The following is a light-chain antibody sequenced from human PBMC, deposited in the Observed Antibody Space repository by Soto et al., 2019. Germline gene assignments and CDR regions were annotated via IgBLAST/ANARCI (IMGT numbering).Light chain of an antibody. CDR2: GTS. V-gene: IGKV3-11*01. CDR3: QHFGDSPIT. CDR1: QSVSSY. Sequence: EIVFTQSPSTLSLSHGERATLSCRASQSVSSYLAWYQQKPGQAPRLLIHGTSNRATGIPDRFSGTGSGTDFTLTISRLEPEDFAVYYCQHFGDSPITFGQGTRLEIK. J-gene: IGKJ5*01.